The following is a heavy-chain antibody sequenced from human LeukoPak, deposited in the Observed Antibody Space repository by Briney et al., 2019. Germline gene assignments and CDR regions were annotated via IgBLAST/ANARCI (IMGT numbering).Heavy chain of an antibody. CDR1: GFTLSSYW. V-gene: IGHV3-74*01. D-gene: IGHD3-10*01. CDR2: VNGDGSST. J-gene: IGHJ4*02. Sequence: GGSLRLSCAASGFTLSSYWMHWVRQAPGKGLVWVSRVNGDGSSTNYADSVKGRFTISRDNAKNSLYLQMNSLRAEDTAVYYCARTNYAYASGNYYALDYWGQGTLVTVPS. CDR3: ARTNYAYASGNYYALDY.